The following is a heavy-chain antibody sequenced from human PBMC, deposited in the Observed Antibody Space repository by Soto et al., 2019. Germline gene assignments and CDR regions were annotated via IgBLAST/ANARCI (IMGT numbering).Heavy chain of an antibody. J-gene: IGHJ3*02. CDR2: IRSKANSYAT. Sequence: GGSLRLSCAASGFTFSGPAMHWVRQASGKGLEWVGRIRSKANSYATAYAASVKGRFTISRDDSKNTAYLQMNSLKTEDTAVYYCTTPTGDSSGYYYALDAFDIWGQGTMVTVSS. V-gene: IGHV3-73*01. CDR1: GFTFSGPA. D-gene: IGHD3-22*01. CDR3: TTPTGDSSGYYYALDAFDI.